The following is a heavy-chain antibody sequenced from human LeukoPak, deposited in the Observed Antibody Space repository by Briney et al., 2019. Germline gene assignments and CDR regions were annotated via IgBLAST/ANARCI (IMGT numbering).Heavy chain of an antibody. CDR3: ARGYCSSTSCSRANYGMDV. CDR2: IIPIFGTA. J-gene: IGHJ6*04. D-gene: IGHD2-2*01. CDR1: GGTFGSYA. Sequence: SVKVSCKASGGTFGSYAISWVRQAPGQGLEWMGVIIPIFGTANYAQKFQGRVTITADESTSTAYMELSSLRSEDTAVYYCARGYCSSTSCSRANYGMDVWGKGTTATVSS. V-gene: IGHV1-69*01.